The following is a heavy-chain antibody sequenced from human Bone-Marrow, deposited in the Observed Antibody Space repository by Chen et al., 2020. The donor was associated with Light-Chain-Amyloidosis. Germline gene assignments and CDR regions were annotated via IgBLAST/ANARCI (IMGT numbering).Heavy chain of an antibody. Sequence: EEQMEKKGKEVKKTGEGRKRKGKGSGYTFPNYWIGWVRQMPGKGLEWMGVIYPDDSDARYSPSFEGQVTISAAKSITTSSLPSPLLPASASSLYYCARRRDGYNFDYWGQGTLVTVSS. D-gene: IGHD5-12*01. CDR2: IYPDDSDA. CDR1: GYTFPNYW. V-gene: IGHV5-51*01. J-gene: IGHJ4*02. CDR3: ARRRDGYNFDY.